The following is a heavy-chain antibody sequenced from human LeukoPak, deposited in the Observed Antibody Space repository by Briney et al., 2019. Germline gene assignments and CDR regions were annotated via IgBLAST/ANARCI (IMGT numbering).Heavy chain of an antibody. Sequence: GSLRLSCAASGFTFSNYAMSWARQAPGKGLEWVSAISGRGGSTYYADSVKGRFTISRDNSKNTLYLQMNSLRAEDTAVYYCTKGTIWLPFDYWGQGTLVTVSS. CDR1: GFTFSNYA. D-gene: IGHD5-18*01. V-gene: IGHV3-23*01. CDR3: TKGTIWLPFDY. CDR2: ISGRGGST. J-gene: IGHJ4*02.